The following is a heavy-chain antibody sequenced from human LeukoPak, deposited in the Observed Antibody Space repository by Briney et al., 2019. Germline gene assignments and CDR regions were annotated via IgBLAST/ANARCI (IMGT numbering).Heavy chain of an antibody. CDR2: ISGSGGVT. Sequence: PGGSLRLSCAASGFTFSSYAMSWVRQAPGKGLEWVSAISGSGGVTYYADSVKGRFTISRDNSKNTLYLQMNSLRAEDTAVYYCARHGLSIAAPGRWFDPWGQGTLVTVSS. V-gene: IGHV3-23*01. D-gene: IGHD6-6*01. CDR3: ARHGLSIAAPGRWFDP. CDR1: GFTFSSYA. J-gene: IGHJ5*02.